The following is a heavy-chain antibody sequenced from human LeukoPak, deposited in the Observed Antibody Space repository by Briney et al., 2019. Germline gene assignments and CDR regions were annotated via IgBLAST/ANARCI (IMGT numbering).Heavy chain of an antibody. CDR2: IWYDGSNK. V-gene: IGHV3-33*06. D-gene: IGHD6-6*01. CDR3: AKAAEQIVPYYYYYMDV. J-gene: IGHJ6*03. Sequence: GGSLRLSCAASGFTVSSNYVSWVRQAPGKGLEWMGVIWYDGSNKYYADSVKGRFTISRDNSKNTLYLQMNSLRAEDTAVYYCAKAAEQIVPYYYYYMDVWGKGTTVTVSS. CDR1: GFTVSSNY.